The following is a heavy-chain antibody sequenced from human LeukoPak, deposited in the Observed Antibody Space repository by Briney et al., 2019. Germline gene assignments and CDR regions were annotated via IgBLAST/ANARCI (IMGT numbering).Heavy chain of an antibody. Sequence: SETLSLTCIVSGGSISSYYWSWIRQPPGKGLEWIGYIYYSGSTNYNPSLKSRVTISVDTSKNQFSLKLSSATAADTAVYYCARHQRLYYYDSSGPYGMDVWGQGTTVTVSS. CDR1: GGSISSYY. J-gene: IGHJ6*02. D-gene: IGHD3-22*01. V-gene: IGHV4-59*08. CDR2: IYYSGST. CDR3: ARHQRLYYYDSSGPYGMDV.